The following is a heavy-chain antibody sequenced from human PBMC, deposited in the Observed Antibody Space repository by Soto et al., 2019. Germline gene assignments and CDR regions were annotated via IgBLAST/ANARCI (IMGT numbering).Heavy chain of an antibody. CDR2: IYYSGST. Sequence: SETLSLTCTVSGGSVSSGSYYWSWIRQPPGKGLEWIGYIYYSGSTNYNPSLKSRVTISVDTSKNQFSLKLSSVTAADTAVYYCARSSYYDFWSGYPYWGQGTLVTVSS. CDR1: GGSVSSGSYY. CDR3: ARSSYYDFWSGYPY. J-gene: IGHJ4*02. D-gene: IGHD3-3*01. V-gene: IGHV4-61*01.